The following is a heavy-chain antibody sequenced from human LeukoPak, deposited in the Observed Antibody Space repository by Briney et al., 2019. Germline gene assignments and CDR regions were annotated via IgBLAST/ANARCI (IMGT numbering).Heavy chain of an antibody. D-gene: IGHD3-10*01. CDR2: ISSSGSTI. V-gene: IGHV3-48*04. CDR3: ARGDPGYYGSGSYYNHLDDAFDT. J-gene: IGHJ3*02. CDR1: GFTFSSYA. Sequence: PGGSLRLSCAASGFTFSSYAMSWVRQAPGKGLERVSYISSSGSTIYYADSVKGRFTISRDNAKNSLYLQMNSLRAEDTAVYYCARGDPGYYGSGSYYNHLDDAFDTWGQGTMVTVSS.